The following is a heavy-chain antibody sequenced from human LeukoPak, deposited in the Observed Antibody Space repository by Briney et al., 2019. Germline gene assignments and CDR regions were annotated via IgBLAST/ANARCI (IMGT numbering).Heavy chain of an antibody. J-gene: IGHJ2*01. CDR2: ITWNRGNI. D-gene: IGHD2-21*02. V-gene: IGHV3-9*03. CDR3: AKTSTSYCAGDCLPGYFDL. Sequence: GGSLRLSCAASGFTFDDYAMHWVRQPPGKGLEWVSGITWNRGNIRYAASVKGRFTISRDTAKNSLYLQMNSLRAEDMALYYCAKTSTSYCAGDCLPGYFDLWGRGTLVTVSS. CDR1: GFTFDDYA.